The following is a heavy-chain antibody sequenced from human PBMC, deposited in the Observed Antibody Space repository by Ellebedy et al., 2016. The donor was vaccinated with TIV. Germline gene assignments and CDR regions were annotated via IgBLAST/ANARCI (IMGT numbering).Heavy chain of an antibody. CDR1: GFTFSSYA. Sequence: GESLKISCAASGFTFSSYAMSWVRQAPGKGLEWVSAISGSGGSTYYADSVKGRFTISRDNSKNTLYLQMNSLRAEDTAVYYCAKDQGFDSSGYYYSPAHFDYWGQGTLVTVSS. J-gene: IGHJ4*02. V-gene: IGHV3-23*01. D-gene: IGHD3-22*01. CDR2: ISGSGGST. CDR3: AKDQGFDSSGYYYSPAHFDY.